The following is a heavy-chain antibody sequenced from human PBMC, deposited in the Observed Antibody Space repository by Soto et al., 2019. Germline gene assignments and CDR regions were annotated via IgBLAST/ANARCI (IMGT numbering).Heavy chain of an antibody. V-gene: IGHV1-3*01. CDR3: ARAGAWGSNYDDAAFDA. CDR1: GYTFTSDA. D-gene: IGHD3-22*01. Sequence: VHLVQSGAEVKKPGASVKVSCRASGYTFTSDAMHWVRQAPGQGLEWLGWINVGTGYTTFSQKFQGRVSITRVTSASTAYMELSSLRSEDTARYYCARAGAWGSNYDDAAFDAWGQGTKVTVSS. J-gene: IGHJ3*01. CDR2: INVGTGYT.